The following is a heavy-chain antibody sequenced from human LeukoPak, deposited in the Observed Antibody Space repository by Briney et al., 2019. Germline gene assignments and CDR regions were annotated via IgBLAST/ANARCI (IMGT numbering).Heavy chain of an antibody. CDR3: AKDHTYYYDSSGCY. Sequence: GGSLRLSCAASGFTFSSYAMSWVRQAPGKGLEWVSAISGSGGSTYYADSVKGRFTISKDNSKNTLYLQMNSLRAEDTAVYYCAKDHTYYYDSSGCYWGQGTLVTVSS. CDR2: ISGSGGST. CDR1: GFTFSSYA. D-gene: IGHD3-22*01. J-gene: IGHJ4*02. V-gene: IGHV3-23*01.